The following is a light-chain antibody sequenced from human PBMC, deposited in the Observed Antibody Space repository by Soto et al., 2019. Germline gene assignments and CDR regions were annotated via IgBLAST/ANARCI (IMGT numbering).Light chain of an antibody. Sequence: QSVLTQPPSVSGAPGQRVTISCTGSSSNIGAHYDVHWYQQLPGTAPKLLIYGNSNRPSGVPDRFSGSKSGTSASLAITGRQAEDEAAYYCQSYDNSMSVYVVGTGTKLTVL. J-gene: IGLJ1*01. CDR3: QSYDNSMSVYV. CDR2: GNS. CDR1: SSNIGAHYD. V-gene: IGLV1-40*01.